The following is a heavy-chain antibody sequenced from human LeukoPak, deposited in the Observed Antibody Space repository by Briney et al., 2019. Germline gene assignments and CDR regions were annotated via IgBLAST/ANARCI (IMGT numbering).Heavy chain of an antibody. Sequence: SETLSLTCTVSGGSISSYYWSWIRQPAGKGLEWIGRIHTSGSTNYSPSLKSRVTMSVDTSRNQFSLKLSSVTAADTAVYYCARDRYYYDSSARYFDYWGQGTLVTVSS. D-gene: IGHD3-22*01. J-gene: IGHJ4*02. CDR2: IHTSGST. CDR3: ARDRYYYDSSARYFDY. V-gene: IGHV4-4*07. CDR1: GGSISSYY.